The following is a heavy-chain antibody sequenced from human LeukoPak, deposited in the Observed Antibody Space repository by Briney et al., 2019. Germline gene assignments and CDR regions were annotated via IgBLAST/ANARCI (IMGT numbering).Heavy chain of an antibody. V-gene: IGHV1-18*01. CDR3: ARDSTIFGVVIAYFDY. CDR2: ISAYNGST. D-gene: IGHD3-3*01. CDR1: GYTFTSYG. Sequence: ASVKVSCKASGYTFTSYGISWVRQAPGQGLEWMGWISAYNGSTNYAQKLQGRVTMTTDTSTSTAYMELRSLRSDDTAVYYCARDSTIFGVVIAYFDYWGQGTLVTVSS. J-gene: IGHJ4*02.